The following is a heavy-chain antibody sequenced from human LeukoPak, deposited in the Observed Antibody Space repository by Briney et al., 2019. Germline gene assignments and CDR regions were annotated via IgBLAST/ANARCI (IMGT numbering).Heavy chain of an antibody. CDR1: GFTFSTYA. J-gene: IGHJ4*02. Sequence: GGSLRLSCAASGFTFSTYAMSWVRQAPGKGLGWVSAISGSGGGGATSYADSVKGRFTISRDNSKNTLYLQMNSLRAEDTAVYYCARSFGYYSTSGYYYWGQGTLVTVSS. D-gene: IGHD3-3*01. CDR3: ARSFGYYSTSGYYY. V-gene: IGHV3-23*01. CDR2: ISGSGGGGAT.